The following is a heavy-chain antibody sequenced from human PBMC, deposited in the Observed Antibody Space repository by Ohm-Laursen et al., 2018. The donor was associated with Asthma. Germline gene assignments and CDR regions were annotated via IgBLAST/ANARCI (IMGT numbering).Heavy chain of an antibody. CDR1: GYTFTSYV. CDR2: INAGNGNT. CDR3: ARTLHLDY. Sequence: EASVKVSCKASGYTFTSYVIHWVRQAPGQRLEWMGWINAGNGNTKYSEKFLGRVTITRDTSASTAYMEVSSLTSEDTAVYYCARTLHLDYWGQGTLVTVSS. J-gene: IGHJ4*02. V-gene: IGHV1-3*01.